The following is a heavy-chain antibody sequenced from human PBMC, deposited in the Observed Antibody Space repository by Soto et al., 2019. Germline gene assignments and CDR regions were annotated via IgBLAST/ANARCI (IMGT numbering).Heavy chain of an antibody. CDR3: AKVRRFGELRSLY. D-gene: IGHD3-10*01. J-gene: IGHJ4*02. CDR2: IGVSGDTT. V-gene: IGHV3-23*01. CDR1: GFTFSSYA. Sequence: EVQLLESGGGLVQPGGSLRLSCAASGFTFSSYAMSWVRQAPGKGLEWVSAIGVSGDTTYYADSVKGRFTISRDNSKNTLYLQMGSLRAEATAVYYGAKVRRFGELRSLYWGQGTLVTVSS.